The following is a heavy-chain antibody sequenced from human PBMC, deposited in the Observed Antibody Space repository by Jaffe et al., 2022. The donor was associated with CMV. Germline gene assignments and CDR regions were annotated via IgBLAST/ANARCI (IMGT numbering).Heavy chain of an antibody. CDR2: INHSGST. CDR3: ARRPNVWGSYFGAGAFDY. CDR1: GGSFSGYY. D-gene: IGHD3-16*01. V-gene: IGHV4-34*01. J-gene: IGHJ4*02. Sequence: QVQLQQWGAGLLKPSETLSLTCAVYGGSFSGYYWSWIRQPPGKGLEWIGEINHSGSTNYNPSLKSRVTISVDTSKNQFSLKLSSVTAADTAVYYCARRPNVWGSYFGAGAFDYWGQGTLVTVSS.